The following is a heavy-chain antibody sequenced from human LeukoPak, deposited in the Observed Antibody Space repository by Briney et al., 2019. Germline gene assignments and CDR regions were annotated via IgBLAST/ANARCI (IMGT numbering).Heavy chain of an antibody. CDR3: ARDADGYED. D-gene: IGHD5-24*01. J-gene: IGHJ4*02. CDR1: GFTFSRAW. CDR2: IKEDGSED. V-gene: IGHV3-7*01. Sequence: PGGSLRLSCAASGFTFSRAWMSWVRQAPGKGLEWVANIKEDGSEDYYADSVKGRFAISKDNAKNSLYLQTNNLRAEDTAMYYCARDADGYEDWGQGTLVIVSS.